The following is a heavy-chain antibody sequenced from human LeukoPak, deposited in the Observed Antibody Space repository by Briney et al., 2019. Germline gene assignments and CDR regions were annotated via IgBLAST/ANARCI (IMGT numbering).Heavy chain of an antibody. CDR1: GGTLGDHY. V-gene: IGHV4-4*07. D-gene: IGHD6-6*01. Sequence: SETMSLTCTVSGGTLGDHYWNWIRQTAGKGLEWIGRVHRNGNSKYNPSLQSRVTMSVDTSQNQLFLGLTSAIAADTAVYFCAREGSIAAFTWFDSWGQGTLVTVSS. CDR2: VHRNGNS. CDR3: AREGSIAAFTWFDS. J-gene: IGHJ5*01.